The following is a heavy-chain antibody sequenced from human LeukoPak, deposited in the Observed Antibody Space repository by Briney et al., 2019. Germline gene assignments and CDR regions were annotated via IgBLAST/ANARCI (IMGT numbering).Heavy chain of an antibody. V-gene: IGHV3-48*01. CDR1: GFTFSSYS. D-gene: IGHD6-6*01. J-gene: IGHJ4*02. CDR2: ISRSSSTI. CDR3: ARDPYSSSSFDY. Sequence: GGSLRLSCAASGFTFSSYSMNWVRQAPGKGLEWVSYISRSSSTIYYADSVKGRFTISRDNAKNSVYLQMNSLRAEDTAVYYCARDPYSSSSFDYWGQGTLVTVSS.